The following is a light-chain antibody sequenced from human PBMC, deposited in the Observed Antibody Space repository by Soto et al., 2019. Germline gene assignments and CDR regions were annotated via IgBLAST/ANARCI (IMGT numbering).Light chain of an antibody. V-gene: IGKV1-6*01. CDR1: QGIRND. J-gene: IGKJ4*01. CDR3: LQDYNFPLT. Sequence: AIQMTQSPSSLSASVGDRVTITCRASQGIRNDLGWYQQKPGKAPKLLIYGASSLQSGVPSRFSGSGSGTDFTLTIGSLQPEDFATYYCLQDYNFPLTFGGGTKVEIK. CDR2: GAS.